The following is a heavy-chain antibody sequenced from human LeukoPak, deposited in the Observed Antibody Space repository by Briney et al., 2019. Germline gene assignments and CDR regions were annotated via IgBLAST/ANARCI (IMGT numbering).Heavy chain of an antibody. D-gene: IGHD3-10*01. V-gene: IGHV4-34*01. CDR3: ARRPYYGSGSYYKTLFDY. J-gene: IGHJ4*02. CDR1: GGSFSGYY. CDR2: INHSGST. Sequence: SETLSLTCAVYGGSFSGYYWSWIRQPPGEGLEWIGEINHSGSTNYNPSLKSRVTISVDTSKNQFSLKLSSVTAADTAVYYCARRPYYGSGSYYKTLFDYWGQGTLVTVSS.